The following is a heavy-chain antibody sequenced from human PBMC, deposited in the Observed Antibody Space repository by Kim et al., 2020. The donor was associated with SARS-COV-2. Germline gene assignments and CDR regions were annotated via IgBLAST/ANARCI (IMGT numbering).Heavy chain of an antibody. J-gene: IGHJ5*02. Sequence: SETLSLTCAVYGESFTGYYWSWIRQPPGKGLEWIGEINQSGSTNYNPTLKSRVTISVDTSKNQFSLKGTSVTVADTAVYYCARVRGYCSSTSCYVGGNWFDPWGQGTLFIVSS. D-gene: IGHD2-2*01. CDR2: INQSGST. CDR3: ARVRGYCSSTSCYVGGNWFDP. V-gene: IGHV4-34*01. CDR1: GESFTGYY.